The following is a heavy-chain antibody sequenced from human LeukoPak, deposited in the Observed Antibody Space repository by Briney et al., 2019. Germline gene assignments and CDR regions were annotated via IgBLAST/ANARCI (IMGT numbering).Heavy chain of an antibody. V-gene: IGHV3-48*03. CDR2: ISKSGSTT. Sequence: GGSLRLSCATSGFIFNTYKMNWVRQAPGKGLEWVSYISKSGSTTFYADSVKGRFTISRDNAKNSLFLQMSSLRAEDTAVYYCARDGVKPLMMAYRVYGIVAWGPGNTVTVSS. CDR3: ARDGVKPLMMAYRVYGIVA. CDR1: GFIFNTYK. J-gene: IGHJ6*02. D-gene: IGHD3-16*01.